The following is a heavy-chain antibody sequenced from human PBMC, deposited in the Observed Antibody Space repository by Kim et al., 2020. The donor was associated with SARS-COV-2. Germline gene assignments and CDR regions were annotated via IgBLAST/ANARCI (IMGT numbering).Heavy chain of an antibody. CDR2: IYPGDSDT. CDR1: GYSFTSYW. V-gene: IGHV5-51*01. CDR3: ARRVKLWLETVMSAFDI. J-gene: IGHJ3*02. D-gene: IGHD6-19*01. Sequence: GESLKISCKGSGYSFTSYWIGWVRQMPGKGLEWMGIIYPGDSDTRYSPSFQGQVTISADKSISTAYLQWSSLKASDTAMYYCARRVKLWLETVMSAFDIWGQWKMVTVSS.